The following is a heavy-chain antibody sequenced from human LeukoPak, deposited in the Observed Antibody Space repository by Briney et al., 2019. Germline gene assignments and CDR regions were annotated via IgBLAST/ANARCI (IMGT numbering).Heavy chain of an antibody. CDR3: ALTRYCSSTGCYSFDY. V-gene: IGHV3-30*03. D-gene: IGHD2-2*01. Sequence: GRSLRLSCAASGFTFSSYGMHWVRQAPGKGLEWVAVISYDGSNKYYADSVKGRFTISRDNSKNTLYLQMNSLRAEDTAVYYCALTRYCSSTGCYSFDYWGQGTLVTVSS. J-gene: IGHJ4*02. CDR2: ISYDGSNK. CDR1: GFTFSSYG.